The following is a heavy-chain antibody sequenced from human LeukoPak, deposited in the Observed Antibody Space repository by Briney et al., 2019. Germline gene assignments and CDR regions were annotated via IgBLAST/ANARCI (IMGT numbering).Heavy chain of an antibody. J-gene: IGHJ4*02. D-gene: IGHD3-22*01. CDR2: IIPIFGTA. CDR3: ARDRDYYDSSGYHDDY. Sequence: SVKVSCKASGGTFSSYAISWVRQAPGQGLEWMGGIIPIFGTANYAQKFQGRVTITADESTSTAYMELRSLRSEGTAVYYCARDRDYYDSSGYHDDYWGQGTLVTVSS. V-gene: IGHV1-69*13. CDR1: GGTFSSYA.